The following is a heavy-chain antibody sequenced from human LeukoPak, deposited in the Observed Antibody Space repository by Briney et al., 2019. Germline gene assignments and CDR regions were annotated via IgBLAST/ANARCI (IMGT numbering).Heavy chain of an antibody. J-gene: IGHJ4*02. CDR2: ISSSSSSTI. CDR1: GFTFSSYS. Sequence: GKSLRLSCAASGFTFSSYSMNWVRQAPGKGLEWVSYISSSSSSTIYYADSVKGRFTISRDNAKNSLYLQMNSLRAEDTAVYYCARASRGSGSYPVFDYWGQGTLVTVSS. D-gene: IGHD3-10*01. V-gene: IGHV3-48*01. CDR3: ARASRGSGSYPVFDY.